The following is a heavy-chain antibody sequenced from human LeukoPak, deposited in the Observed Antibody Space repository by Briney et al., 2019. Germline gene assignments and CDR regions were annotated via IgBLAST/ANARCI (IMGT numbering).Heavy chain of an antibody. D-gene: IGHD3-10*01. J-gene: IGHJ4*02. V-gene: IGHV4-4*07. CDR3: AKGMVRGDYDY. CDR2: IYTSGST. Sequence: SETLSLTRTVSGGSISSYYWSWIRQPAGKGLEWIGRIYTSGSTNYNPSLKSRVTMSVDTSKNQFSLKLSSVTAADTAVYYCAKGMVRGDYDYWGQGTLVTVSS. CDR1: GGSISSYY.